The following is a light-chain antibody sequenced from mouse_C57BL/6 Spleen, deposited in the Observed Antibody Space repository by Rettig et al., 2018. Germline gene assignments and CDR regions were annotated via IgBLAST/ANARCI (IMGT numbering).Light chain of an antibody. V-gene: IGKV12-46*01. CDR2: AAT. J-gene: IGKJ2*01. CDR1: ENIYSN. CDR3: QHFWGTPYT. Sequence: PASLSVSVGETVTITCRASENIYSNLAWYQQKQGKSPQLLVYAATNLADGVPSRFSGSGSGTQYSLKINSLQSEDFGSYYCQHFWGTPYTFGGGTKLEIK.